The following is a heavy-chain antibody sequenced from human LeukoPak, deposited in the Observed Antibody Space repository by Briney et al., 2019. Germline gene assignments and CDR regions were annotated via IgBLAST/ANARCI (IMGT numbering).Heavy chain of an antibody. CDR2: IRSKAYGGTT. J-gene: IGHJ4*02. Sequence: GGSLRLSCTASGFTFGDYAMSWVRQAPGKGLEWVGFIRSKAYGGTTEYAASVKGRFTISRDDSKSIACLQRNSLKTEDTAVYYCTRGRSKYYYDSSGYLDHWGQGTLVTVSS. CDR3: TRGRSKYYYDSSGYLDH. V-gene: IGHV3-49*04. CDR1: GFTFGDYA. D-gene: IGHD3-22*01.